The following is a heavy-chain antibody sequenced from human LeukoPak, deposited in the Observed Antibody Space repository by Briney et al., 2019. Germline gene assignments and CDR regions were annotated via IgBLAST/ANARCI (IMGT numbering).Heavy chain of an antibody. Sequence: GGSLRLSCAASGFTSSSYAMHWVRQAAGKGLEYVSAISSNGGSTYYANSVKGRFTISRDNSKNTLYLQMGSLRAEDMAVYYCARVGVSPNDAFDIWGQGTMVTVSS. J-gene: IGHJ3*02. CDR1: GFTSSSYA. CDR3: ARVGVSPNDAFDI. CDR2: ISSNGGST. V-gene: IGHV3-64*01.